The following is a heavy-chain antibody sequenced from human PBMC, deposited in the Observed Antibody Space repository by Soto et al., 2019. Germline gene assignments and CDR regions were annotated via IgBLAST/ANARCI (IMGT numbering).Heavy chain of an antibody. Sequence: EVQLLESGGGLVQPGGSLRLSCAASGFTFSSYAMSWVRQAPGKGLEWVSAISGSGGSTYYADSVKGRFTISRDNSNNTLYLQMNSLRAEDTAVYYCAKDYSRARNSGVDYWGQGTLVTVSS. CDR3: AKDYSRARNSGVDY. CDR1: GFTFSSYA. V-gene: IGHV3-23*01. CDR2: ISGSGGST. J-gene: IGHJ4*02. D-gene: IGHD1-7*01.